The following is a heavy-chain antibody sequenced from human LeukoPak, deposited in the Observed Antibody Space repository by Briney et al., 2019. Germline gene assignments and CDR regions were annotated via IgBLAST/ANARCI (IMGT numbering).Heavy chain of an antibody. D-gene: IGHD3-22*01. V-gene: IGHV3-23*01. Sequence: QSGGSLRLSCAASGFTFSIYGMSWVRQAPGKWLEWVSSISGSGGSTYYADSVKGRFSISRDKSKNTLYLQMNSLRAEDTALYYCAKYRRYHYDSSGCIFDYWGQGTLVTVSS. CDR2: ISGSGGST. CDR3: AKYRRYHYDSSGCIFDY. CDR1: GFTFSIYG. J-gene: IGHJ4*02.